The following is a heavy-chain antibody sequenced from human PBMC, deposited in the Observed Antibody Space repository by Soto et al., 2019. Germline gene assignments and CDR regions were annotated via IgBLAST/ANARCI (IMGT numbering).Heavy chain of an antibody. Sequence: GGSLRLSCAASGFTFSSYAMSWVRQAPGKGLEWVSAISGSGGSTYYADSVKGRFTISRDNSKNMLYLQMNSLRAEDTAVYYCAKTTDGWFSAFEIWGQGTMVTVSS. V-gene: IGHV3-23*01. CDR2: ISGSGGST. J-gene: IGHJ3*02. CDR1: GFTFSSYA. CDR3: AKTTDGWFSAFEI. D-gene: IGHD6-19*01.